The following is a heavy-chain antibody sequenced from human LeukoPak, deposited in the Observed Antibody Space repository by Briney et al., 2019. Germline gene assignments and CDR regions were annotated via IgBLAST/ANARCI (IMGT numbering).Heavy chain of an antibody. CDR1: GVTFSSFS. Sequence: GGSLRLSCAASGVTFSSFSMNWVRQAPGKGLEWVSSISSSSSYIYYADSVKGRFTISRDNATNSLYLQMNSLRAEDTAVYYCARALSFDYWGQGTLVTVSS. V-gene: IGHV3-21*01. CDR3: ARALSFDY. CDR2: ISSSSSYI. J-gene: IGHJ4*02.